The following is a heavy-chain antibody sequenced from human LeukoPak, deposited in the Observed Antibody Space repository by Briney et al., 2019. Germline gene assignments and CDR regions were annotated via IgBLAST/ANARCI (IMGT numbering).Heavy chain of an antibody. D-gene: IGHD5-18*01. J-gene: IGHJ4*02. CDR2: IYYSGST. V-gene: IGHV4-39*01. CDR3: ARTAMVTY. Sequence: SETLSLTCTVSGGSISSSSYYWGWIRQPPGEGLEWIGSIYYSGSTYYNPSLKSRVTISVDTSKNQFSLKLSSVTAADTAVYYCARTAMVTYWGQGTLVTVSS. CDR1: GGSISSSSYY.